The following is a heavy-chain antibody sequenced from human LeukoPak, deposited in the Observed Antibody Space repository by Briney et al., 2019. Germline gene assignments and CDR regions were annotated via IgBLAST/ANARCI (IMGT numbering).Heavy chain of an antibody. J-gene: IGHJ3*02. V-gene: IGHV4-30-2*01. Sequence: SQTLSLTCTVSGGSISSGGYYWSWIRQPPGKGLEWIGYIYHSGSTYCNPSLKSRVTISVDRSKNQFSLKLSSVTAADTAVYYCARDFAELGAFDIWGQGTMVTVSS. CDR2: IYHSGST. D-gene: IGHD1-26*01. CDR3: ARDFAELGAFDI. CDR1: GGSISSGGYY.